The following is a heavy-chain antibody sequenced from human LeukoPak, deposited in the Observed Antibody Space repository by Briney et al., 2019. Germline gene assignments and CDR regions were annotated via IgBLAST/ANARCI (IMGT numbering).Heavy chain of an antibody. CDR3: ATFTTVSTGDY. J-gene: IGHJ4*02. Sequence: ASVKVSCTASGYRFARYYMHWVRQAPGQGLEWMGIINPGDGGTTYAQKFEGRLSLTRDMSTSTVYLELSSLRSEDTAMYYCATFTTVSTGDYWGQGSLVAVSS. D-gene: IGHD4-17*01. V-gene: IGHV1-46*01. CDR2: INPGDGGT. CDR1: GYRFARYY.